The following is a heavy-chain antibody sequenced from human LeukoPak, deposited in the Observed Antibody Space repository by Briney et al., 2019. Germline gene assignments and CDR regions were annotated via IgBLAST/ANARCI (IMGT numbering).Heavy chain of an antibody. CDR1: GFTFSTYG. J-gene: IGHJ4*02. V-gene: IGHV3-30*02. Sequence: GGSLRLSCAASGFTFSTYGMHWVRQAPGKRQEWVAFIRYDGSNKYYADSVKGRFTISRDNSKNILYLQMNSLRAEDTAIYFCVKDVRAYSDGTYFDHWGQGSLVTVSS. D-gene: IGHD5-18*01. CDR2: IRYDGSNK. CDR3: VKDVRAYSDGTYFDH.